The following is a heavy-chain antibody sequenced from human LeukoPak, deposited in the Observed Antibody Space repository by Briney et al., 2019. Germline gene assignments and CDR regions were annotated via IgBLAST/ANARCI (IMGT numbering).Heavy chain of an antibody. CDR2: VHSSGGT. D-gene: IGHD2-21*02. CDR1: GGSISSYY. V-gene: IGHV4-59*08. CDR3: TKLSDCGDDCYDRPHWFDP. Sequence: PSETLSLTCTVSGGSISSYYWSWIRQPPGKRLEWIGYVHSSGGTKYNPSLKSRVTVSIDMSRNQFSLNVRSVTAADTATYYCTKLSDCGDDCYDRPHWFDPWGQGRLVTVSS. J-gene: IGHJ5*02.